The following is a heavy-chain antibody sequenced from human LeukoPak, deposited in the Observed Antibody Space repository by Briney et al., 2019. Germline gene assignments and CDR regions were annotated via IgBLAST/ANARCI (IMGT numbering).Heavy chain of an antibody. CDR1: GGSISSYY. CDR3: ARATYYYDSSGYSYYFDY. Sequence: ASETLSLTCTVSGGSISSYYWSWIRQPPGKGLEWIGYIYYSGSTNYNPSLKSRVTISVDTSKNQFSLKLSSVTAADTAVYYCARATYYYDSSGYSYYFDYWGQGTLVTVSS. CDR2: IYYSGST. D-gene: IGHD3-22*01. V-gene: IGHV4-59*01. J-gene: IGHJ4*02.